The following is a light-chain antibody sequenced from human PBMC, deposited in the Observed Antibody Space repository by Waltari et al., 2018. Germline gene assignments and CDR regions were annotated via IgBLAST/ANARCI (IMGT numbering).Light chain of an antibody. J-gene: IGKJ4*01. V-gene: IGKV4-1*01. CDR2: WAS. CDR1: QTVLYNGKNKNY. CDR3: QQYSSTPLT. Sequence: DIVMTQSPDSLAVSLGERANITCKSSQTVLYNGKNKNYLAWYQQKPGQPPKLLNYWASTRDSGVPYRFSGSRSGTDFTLTISSRQAEDVAVYYCQQYSSTPLTFGGGTKVEIK.